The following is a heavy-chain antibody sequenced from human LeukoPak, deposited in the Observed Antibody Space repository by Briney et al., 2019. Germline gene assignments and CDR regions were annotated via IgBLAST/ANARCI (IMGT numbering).Heavy chain of an antibody. D-gene: IGHD2-21*02. CDR3: AKEQEGTAIGGVFDY. CDR1: GYSFTGFG. V-gene: IGHV1-18*01. Sequence: GASVRVSCVASGYSFTGFGLSWVRQAPGQGPEWMGWISAASGSTNYAQKFQDRVTMTTDTSTTTVYMELRSLRADDTAVYYCAKEQEGTAIGGVFDYWGQGTVVTVSS. J-gene: IGHJ4*02. CDR2: ISAASGST.